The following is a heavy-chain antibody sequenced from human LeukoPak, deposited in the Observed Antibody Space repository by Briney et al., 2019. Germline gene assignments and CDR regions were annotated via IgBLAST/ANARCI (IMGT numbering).Heavy chain of an antibody. Sequence: GGSLRLSCAASGFTFSSYAMHWVRQAPGKGLEWVSAISGSGGSTYYADSVKGRFTISRDNSKNTLYLQLNSLRAEVTAVYYCAKVMDRDIVATIRLGSQYYFDYWGQGTLVTVSS. CDR2: ISGSGGST. D-gene: IGHD5-12*01. CDR3: AKVMDRDIVATIRLGSQYYFDY. CDR1: GFTFSSYA. J-gene: IGHJ4*02. V-gene: IGHV3-23*01.